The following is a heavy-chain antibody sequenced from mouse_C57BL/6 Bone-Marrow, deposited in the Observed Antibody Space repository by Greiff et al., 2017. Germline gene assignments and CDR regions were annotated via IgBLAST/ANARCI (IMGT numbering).Heavy chain of an antibody. CDR2: IDPENGDT. V-gene: IGHV14-4*01. J-gene: IGHJ3*01. D-gene: IGHD1-1*01. CDR3: TTLDCYGSEAWFAY. Sequence: EVQLQQSGAELVRPGASVKLSCTASGFNIKDDYMHWVKQRPEQGLEWIGWIDPENGDTEYATKFQGKATITAATSSNTAYLPLSSLTSEDTAVYYCTTLDCYGSEAWFAYWGQGTLVTVSA. CDR1: GFNIKDDY.